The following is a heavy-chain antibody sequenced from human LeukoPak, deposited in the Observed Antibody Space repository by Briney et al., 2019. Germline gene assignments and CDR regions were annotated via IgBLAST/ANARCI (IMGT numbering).Heavy chain of an antibody. CDR1: GGSISSYY. CDR2: IYYSGST. Sequence: PSETLSLTCTVSGGSISSYYWSWIRQPPGKGLEWIGYIYYSGSTNYNPSLKSRVTISVDTSKNQFSLKLSSVTAADTAVYYCARQYYYDSSGYPHYWYYYMDVWGKGTTVTVSS. D-gene: IGHD3-22*01. J-gene: IGHJ6*03. CDR3: ARQYYYDSSGYPHYWYYYMDV. V-gene: IGHV4-59*08.